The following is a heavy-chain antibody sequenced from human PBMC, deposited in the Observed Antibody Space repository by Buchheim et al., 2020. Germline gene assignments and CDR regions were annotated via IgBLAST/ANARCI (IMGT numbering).Heavy chain of an antibody. D-gene: IGHD3-3*01. Sequence: QVQLQESGPGLVKPSETLSLTCTVSGGSVSSGSYYWSWIRQPPGKGLEWIGYIYYRGSTNYNPSLKSRVTISVEKYKNQFSLKLSSVTAADTAVYYCARDFWSGYYVGYYYGMDVWGQGTT. J-gene: IGHJ6*02. V-gene: IGHV4-61*01. CDR3: ARDFWSGYYVGYYYGMDV. CDR1: GGSVSSGSYY. CDR2: IYYRGST.